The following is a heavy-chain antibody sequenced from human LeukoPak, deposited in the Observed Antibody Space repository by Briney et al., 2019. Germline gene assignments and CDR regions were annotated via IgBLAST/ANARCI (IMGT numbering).Heavy chain of an antibody. CDR3: ARQYCSGGSCYPNYFDY. D-gene: IGHD2-15*01. J-gene: IGHJ4*02. Sequence: KGGESLKISCKGSGYIFPNYWLGWVRQMPGEGLEWMGIIYPGDSDTKYSPSFQGHVTISVDKSISTAYLQWSSLKASDTAMYYCARQYCSGGSCYPNYFDYWGQGTLVTVSS. V-gene: IGHV5-51*01. CDR1: GYIFPNYW. CDR2: IYPGDSDT.